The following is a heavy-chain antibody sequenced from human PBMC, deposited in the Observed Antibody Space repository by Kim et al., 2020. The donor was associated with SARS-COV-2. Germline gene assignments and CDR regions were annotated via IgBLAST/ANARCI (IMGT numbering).Heavy chain of an antibody. J-gene: IGHJ4*02. D-gene: IGHD3-10*01. V-gene: IGHV3-33*05. CDR1: GFTFSTYG. Sequence: GGSLRLSCEVSGFTFSTYGMHWVRQAPGKGLEWVAVISFDGSNKYYADSVKGRFTISRDNSKNSLFLQMNTLKTEDTAVYYCARVDPVARGLITSPDYWGQGTLVTVSS. CDR2: ISFDGSNK. CDR3: ARVDPVARGLITSPDY.